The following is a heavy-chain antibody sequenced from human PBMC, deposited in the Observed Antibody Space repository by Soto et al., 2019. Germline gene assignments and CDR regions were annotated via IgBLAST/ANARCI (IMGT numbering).Heavy chain of an antibody. D-gene: IGHD1-1*01. CDR2: ISSSSSYI. J-gene: IGHJ3*02. CDR3: ARDTDAEPLDI. V-gene: IGHV3-21*01. Sequence: PEGSLLLSSAASGFTFSSYSIKWFRQAPGKGLEWVSSISSSSSYIYYADSVKGRFTISRDNAKNSLYLQMNSLRAEDTAVYYCARDTDAEPLDIWGQGTMVTV. CDR1: GFTFSSYS.